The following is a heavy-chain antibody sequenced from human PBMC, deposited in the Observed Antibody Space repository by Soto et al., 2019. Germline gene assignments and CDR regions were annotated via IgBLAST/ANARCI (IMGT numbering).Heavy chain of an antibody. J-gene: IGHJ6*02. Sequence: PSETLSLTCTVSGGSISSYSWSWIRQPPGKGLEWIGYIYYTGSTNYNPSLKSRVTISVDTSKKQFSPKLSSVTAADTAVYYCARHNGPLYVGYYYDMDVWGQGTTVT. D-gene: IGHD3-16*01. CDR3: ARHNGPLYVGYYYDMDV. V-gene: IGHV4-59*08. CDR1: GGSISSYS. CDR2: IYYTGST.